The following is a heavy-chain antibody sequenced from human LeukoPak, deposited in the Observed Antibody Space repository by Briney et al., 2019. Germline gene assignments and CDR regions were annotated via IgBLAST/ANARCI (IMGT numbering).Heavy chain of an antibody. Sequence: ASVTVSCKVSGYTLTELSMHWVRQAPGEGLEWMGGFDPEDGETIYAQKFQGRVTMTEDTSTDTAYMELSSLRSEDTAVYYCATGGSGWFDYWGQGTLVTVSS. CDR3: ATGGSGWFDY. V-gene: IGHV1-24*01. CDR1: GYTLTELS. D-gene: IGHD6-19*01. CDR2: FDPEDGET. J-gene: IGHJ4*02.